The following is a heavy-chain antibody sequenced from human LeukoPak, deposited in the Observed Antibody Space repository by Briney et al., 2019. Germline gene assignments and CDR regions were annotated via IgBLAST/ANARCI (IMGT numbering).Heavy chain of an antibody. D-gene: IGHD3-16*02. CDR1: GYTLTELS. CDR3: ARGSGSGVSYPFDY. J-gene: IGHJ4*02. Sequence: ASVKVSCKVSGYTLTELSMHWVRQAPGKGLEWMGGFDPEDGETIYAQKFQGRVTMTEDTSTDTAYMELSSLRSEDTAVYYCARGSGSGVSYPFDYWGQGTLVTVSS. V-gene: IGHV1-24*01. CDR2: FDPEDGET.